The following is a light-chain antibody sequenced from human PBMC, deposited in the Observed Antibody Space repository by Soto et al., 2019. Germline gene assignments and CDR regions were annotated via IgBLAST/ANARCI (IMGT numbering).Light chain of an antibody. CDR1: SSNIGKNY. CDR3: GTWDYSLSAVV. CDR2: ENN. J-gene: IGLJ2*01. Sequence: QSVLTQPPSVSAAPGQKVTISCSGSSSNIGKNYVSWYQQLPGTAPNLLIYENNKRPSGIPDRFSGSKSGTSATLGISGLQTGDEANYYCGTWDYSLSAVVFGGGTKLTVL. V-gene: IGLV1-51*02.